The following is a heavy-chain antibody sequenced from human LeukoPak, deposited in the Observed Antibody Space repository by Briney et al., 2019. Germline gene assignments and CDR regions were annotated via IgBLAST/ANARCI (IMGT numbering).Heavy chain of an antibody. D-gene: IGHD3-22*01. V-gene: IGHV3-30-3*01. Sequence: GGSLRLSCAASGFTFSSYAMHWVRQAPGKGLGWVAVISYDGSNKYYADSVKGRFTISRDNSKNTLYLQMNSLRAEDTAVYYCARDNIGLGPSGYGSLDYWGKGTLVTVSS. CDR2: ISYDGSNK. CDR1: GFTFSSYA. CDR3: ARDNIGLGPSGYGSLDY. J-gene: IGHJ4*02.